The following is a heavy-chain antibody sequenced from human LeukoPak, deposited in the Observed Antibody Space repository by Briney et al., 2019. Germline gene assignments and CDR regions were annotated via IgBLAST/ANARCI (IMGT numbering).Heavy chain of an antibody. J-gene: IGHJ6*02. D-gene: IGHD3-22*01. CDR1: GFTFSSYS. V-gene: IGHV3-21*01. Sequence: GGSLRLSCAAFGFTFSSYSMNWVRQAPGKGLEWVSSISSSSSYIYYADSVKGRFTISRDNAKSSLYLQMNSLRAEDTAVYYCARGYDSSGYYYYYGMDVWGQGTTVTVSS. CDR2: ISSSSSYI. CDR3: ARGYDSSGYYYYYGMDV.